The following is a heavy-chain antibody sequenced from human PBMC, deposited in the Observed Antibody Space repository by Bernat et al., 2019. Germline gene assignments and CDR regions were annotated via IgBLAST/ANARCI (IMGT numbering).Heavy chain of an antibody. J-gene: IGHJ6*02. D-gene: IGHD5-12*01. V-gene: IGHV1-24*01. CDR2: FDPEDGRT. Sequence: QVQLVQSGAEVKKPGASVKVSCKVSGYTLTELSMHWVRQAPGKGLEWRGGFDPEDGRTIYAQKFQGRVTMTENTSTDTAYMELSSLRSEDTAVYYCATDRSVATTNYCYGMDVWGQGTTVTVSS. CDR3: ATDRSVATTNYCYGMDV. CDR1: GYTLTELS.